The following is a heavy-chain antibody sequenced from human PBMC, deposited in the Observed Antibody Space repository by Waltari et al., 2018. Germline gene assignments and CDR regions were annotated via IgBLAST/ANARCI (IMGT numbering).Heavy chain of an antibody. J-gene: IGHJ4*02. D-gene: IGHD4-17*01. V-gene: IGHV4-61*02. CDR1: GCSIRRGRYY. Sequence: QVQLQESGPGLVKPSQTLSLTCTVSGCSIRRGRYYWSWIRQPAGKGLEWSGRIYTSGSTNYNPSLKSRVTISVDTSKNQFSLKLSSVTAADTAVYYCAREEVYGDYASYWGQGTLVTVSS. CDR2: IYTSGST. CDR3: AREEVYGDYASY.